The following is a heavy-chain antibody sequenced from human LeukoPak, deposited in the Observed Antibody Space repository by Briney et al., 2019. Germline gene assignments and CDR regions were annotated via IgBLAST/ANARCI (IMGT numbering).Heavy chain of an antibody. V-gene: IGHV4-28*01. CDR2: IYYSGST. J-gene: IGHJ2*01. D-gene: IGHD1-1*01. CDR3: ARTRLTTGTTFDL. Sequence: SETLSLTCAVSGYSISNSNWWGWIRQPPGKALEWIGYIYYSGSTYYNPSLKSRATMSVDTSKNQFSLKLSSVTAVDTALYYCARTRLTTGTTFDLWGRGTLVTVSS. CDR1: GYSISNSNW.